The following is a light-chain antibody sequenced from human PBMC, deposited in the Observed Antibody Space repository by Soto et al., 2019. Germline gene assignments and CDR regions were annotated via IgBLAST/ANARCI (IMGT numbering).Light chain of an antibody. J-gene: IGKJ3*01. CDR1: QGVTTN. Sequence: EIVMTQSPATLSVSPGERATLSCRASQGVTTNLAWYQQKPGQAPRLLIYGASTRATGIPARFSGSGSGTEFTLTISSLQSDYFAVYYCQQYNPSPTPFASGLKVDIK. CDR3: QQYNPSPTP. CDR2: GAS. V-gene: IGKV3-15*01.